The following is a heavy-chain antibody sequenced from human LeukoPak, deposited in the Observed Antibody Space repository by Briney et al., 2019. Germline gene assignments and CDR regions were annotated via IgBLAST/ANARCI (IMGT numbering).Heavy chain of an antibody. D-gene: IGHD5-24*01. CDR3: ARGGMRWPQSSVLDY. Sequence: SVKVSCKASGGTFSSYAISWVRQAPGQGLEWMGGIIPIFGTANYAQKFQGRVTITTDESTSTAYMELSSLRSEDTAVYYCARGGMRWPQSSVLDYWGQGTLVTVSS. CDR2: IIPIFGTA. CDR1: GGTFSSYA. V-gene: IGHV1-69*05. J-gene: IGHJ4*02.